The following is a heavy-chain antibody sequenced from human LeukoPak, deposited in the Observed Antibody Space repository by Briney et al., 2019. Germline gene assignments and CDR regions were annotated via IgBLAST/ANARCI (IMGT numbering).Heavy chain of an antibody. J-gene: IGHJ4*02. V-gene: IGHV4-61*01. Sequence: SETLSLTCTVSGRSISSGSSYWSWIRQPPGKGLEWIGYIYYSGSTNYNPSLKSRVTISVDTSKNQFSLKLSSVTAADTAVYYCARSRDSSGQLDYWGQGTLVTVSS. CDR1: GRSISSGSSY. CDR3: ARSRDSSGQLDY. CDR2: IYYSGST. D-gene: IGHD6-19*01.